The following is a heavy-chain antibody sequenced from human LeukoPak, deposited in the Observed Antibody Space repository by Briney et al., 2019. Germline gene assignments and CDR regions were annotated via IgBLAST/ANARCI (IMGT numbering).Heavy chain of an antibody. CDR1: GYIFTNYW. CDR3: ARLRNSYGHRADY. J-gene: IGHJ4*02. CDR2: IYPGESDT. V-gene: IGHV5-51*01. Sequence: GGSLKISCKGSGYIFTNYWIGWVRQMPGKGLEWMGIIYPGESDTRYSPSFQGQVTISADKSISTVQWSSLKASDTAIYYCARLRNSYGHRADYWGQGTLVTVSS. D-gene: IGHD5-18*01.